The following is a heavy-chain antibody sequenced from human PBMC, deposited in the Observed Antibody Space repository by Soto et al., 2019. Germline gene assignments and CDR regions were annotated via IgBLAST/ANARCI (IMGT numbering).Heavy chain of an antibody. CDR3: AKEGSSGPTDFDY. CDR2: ISYDGSNK. CDR1: GFTFSSYG. V-gene: IGHV3-30*18. D-gene: IGHD6-19*01. J-gene: IGHJ4*02. Sequence: GGSLRLSCAASGFTFSSYGMHWVRQAPGKGLEWVAVISYDGSNKYYADSVKGRFTIPRDNSKNTLYLQMNSLRAEDTAVYYCAKEGSSGPTDFDYWGQGTLVTVSS.